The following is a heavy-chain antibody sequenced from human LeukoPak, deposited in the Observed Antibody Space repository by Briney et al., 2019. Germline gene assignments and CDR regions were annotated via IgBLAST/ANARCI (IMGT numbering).Heavy chain of an antibody. J-gene: IGHJ4*02. D-gene: IGHD5-24*01. V-gene: IGHV3-53*01. CDR3: AREDGYNAPFDY. CDR1: GFTVSSYY. CDR2: IYSGGVI. Sequence: PGGSLRLSCAASGFTVSSYYMSWVRQAPGKGLEWVSVIYSGGVIYYADSVKGRFTISRDNSKNMLYLQVNSLRAEDTAVYYCAREDGYNAPFDYWGQGTLVTVSS.